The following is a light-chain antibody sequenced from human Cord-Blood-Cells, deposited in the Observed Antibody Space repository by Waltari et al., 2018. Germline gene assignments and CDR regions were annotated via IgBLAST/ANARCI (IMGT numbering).Light chain of an antibody. V-gene: IGKV1-39*01. J-gene: IGKJ2*01. Sequence: DIQMTQSPSSLSASVGDRVTITCRASQSISSYLNWYQQKPGKAPKLLIYAASSLQSGVPSRFSGSGSDTYFTLTISSLQPEYFATYYCQQSYSTPYTFGQGTKLEIK. CDR3: QQSYSTPYT. CDR2: AAS. CDR1: QSISSY.